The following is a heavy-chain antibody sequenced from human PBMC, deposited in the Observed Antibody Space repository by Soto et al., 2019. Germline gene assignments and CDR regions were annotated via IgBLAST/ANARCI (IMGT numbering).Heavy chain of an antibody. CDR3: ARSITMVRGVNIFDY. J-gene: IGHJ4*02. Sequence: ASVKVSCKASGGTFSSYTISWVRQAPGQGLEWMGRIIPILGIANYAQKFQGRVTITADKSTSTAYMELSSLRSEDTAVYYCARSITMVRGVNIFDYWGQGTLVTVSS. D-gene: IGHD3-10*01. CDR2: IIPILGIA. V-gene: IGHV1-69*02. CDR1: GGTFSSYT.